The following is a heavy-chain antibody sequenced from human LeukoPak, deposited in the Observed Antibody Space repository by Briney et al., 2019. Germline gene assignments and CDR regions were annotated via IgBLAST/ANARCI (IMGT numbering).Heavy chain of an antibody. J-gene: IGHJ4*02. CDR2: ISGSGGST. CDR1: GFTFSSYA. CDR3: ARGYSGYDGGFDY. Sequence: PGGSLRLSCAASGFTFSSYAMSWVRQAPGKGLEWVSAISGSGGSTYYADSVKGRFTISRDNSKNTLYLQMNSLRAEDTAVYYCARGYSGYDGGFDYWGQGTLVTVSS. D-gene: IGHD5-12*01. V-gene: IGHV3-23*01.